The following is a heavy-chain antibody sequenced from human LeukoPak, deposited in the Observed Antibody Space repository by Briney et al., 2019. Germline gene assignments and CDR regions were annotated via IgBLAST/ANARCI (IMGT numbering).Heavy chain of an antibody. J-gene: IGHJ4*02. CDR1: GGSFSGYY. V-gene: IGHV4-34*01. CDR2: INHSGST. D-gene: IGHD6-13*01. Sequence: PSETLSLICAVYGGSFSGYYWSWIRQPPGKGLEWIGEINHSGSTNYNPSLKSRVTISVDTSKNQFSLKLSSVTAADTAVYYCARAWAAAGRSYYFDYWGQGTLVTVSS. CDR3: ARAWAAAGRSYYFDY.